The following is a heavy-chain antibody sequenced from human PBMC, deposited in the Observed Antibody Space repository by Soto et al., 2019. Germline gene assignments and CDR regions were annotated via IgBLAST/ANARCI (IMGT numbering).Heavy chain of an antibody. V-gene: IGHV2-70*04. D-gene: IGHD4-4*01. J-gene: IGHJ4*02. Sequence: SGPTLVNPTQALTLTCTISGFSLSTSGLRVSWIRQPPGKALEWLARVDWDDDKLYNTSLRTRLTISKDTSKNQVVLTMTNMDPVDTATYYCARTGRYSSSYFEYWGQGIRVTSPQ. CDR2: VDWDDDK. CDR3: ARTGRYSSSYFEY. CDR1: GFSLSTSGLR.